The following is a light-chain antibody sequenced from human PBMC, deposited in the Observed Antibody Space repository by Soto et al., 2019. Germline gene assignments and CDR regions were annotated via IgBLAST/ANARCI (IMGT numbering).Light chain of an antibody. J-gene: IGKJ1*01. CDR3: QQYNSYSRT. CDR2: KAS. Sequence: DIQMTQSPSTLSASVGDRVTITCRASQSISSWLAWYQQKPGKAPKLLIYKASSLESGVPSRFSGSGSVTEFTLTICSLQPDDFATYYCQQYNSYSRTFGQGTKVEIK. V-gene: IGKV1-5*03. CDR1: QSISSW.